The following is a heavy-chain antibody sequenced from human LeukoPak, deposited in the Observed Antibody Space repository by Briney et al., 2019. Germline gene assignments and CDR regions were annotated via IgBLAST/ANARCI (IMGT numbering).Heavy chain of an antibody. J-gene: IGHJ4*02. V-gene: IGHV1-18*01. Sequence: GASVKVSFKASGYTFIHYGVSWVRQAPGQGLEWMGWINSNGGGTLYAQSLQGRVTFTTDTSTSTLYMELRTLRSDDTAVYYCARSSTGWSVDFWGQGTLVTVSS. CDR1: GYTFIHYG. CDR2: INSNGGGT. D-gene: IGHD6-19*01. CDR3: ARSSTGWSVDF.